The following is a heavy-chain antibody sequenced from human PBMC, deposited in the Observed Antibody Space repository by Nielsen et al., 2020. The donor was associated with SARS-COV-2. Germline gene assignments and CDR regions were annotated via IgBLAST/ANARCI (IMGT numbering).Heavy chain of an antibody. CDR1: GFTFSSYW. Sequence: RGSLRLSCAASGFTFSSYWMHWVRQAPGKGLVWVSRINSDGSSTSYADSVKGRFTISRDNAKNTLYLQMNSLRAEDTAVYYCAILSSSSSHFDYWGQGTLVTVSS. CDR3: AILSSSSSHFDY. J-gene: IGHJ4*02. CDR2: INSDGSST. V-gene: IGHV3-74*01. D-gene: IGHD6-6*01.